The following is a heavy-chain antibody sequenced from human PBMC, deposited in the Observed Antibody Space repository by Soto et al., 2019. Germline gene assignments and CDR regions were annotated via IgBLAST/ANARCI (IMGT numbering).Heavy chain of an antibody. D-gene: IGHD2-15*01. CDR1: GGSISSGDYY. J-gene: IGHJ4*02. Sequence: QVQLQESGPGLVKPSQTLSLTCTVSGGSISSGDYYWSWIRQPPGKGLEWIGYIYYSGSTYYNPSLKSRVTISVDTSKNQFSLKLSSVTAADTAVYYCARERGLAVANPDFDYWGQGTLVTVSS. V-gene: IGHV4-30-4*01. CDR2: IYYSGST. CDR3: ARERGLAVANPDFDY.